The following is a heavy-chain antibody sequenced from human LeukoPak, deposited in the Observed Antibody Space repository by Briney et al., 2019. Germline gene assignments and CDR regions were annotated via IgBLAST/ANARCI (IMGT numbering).Heavy chain of an antibody. V-gene: IGHV1-2*02. Sequence: GASVNVSCKASGYTFTGSFMHWVRQAPGQGLEWMGWINRDSGGTNYAQNFQGRVTMTRDTSISTAYMELGRLTSDDTAVYYCARDPMSGTKRIDYWGQGALVTVSS. CDR2: INRDSGGT. CDR3: ARDPMSGTKRIDY. CDR1: GYTFTGSF. D-gene: IGHD1-7*01. J-gene: IGHJ4*02.